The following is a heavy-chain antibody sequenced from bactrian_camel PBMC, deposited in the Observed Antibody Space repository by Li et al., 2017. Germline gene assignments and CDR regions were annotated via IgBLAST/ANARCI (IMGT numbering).Heavy chain of an antibody. V-gene: IGHV3S1*01. CDR2: INTGGSIT. CDR1: GFTFNEYW. CDR3: VRDEAYYAMYYFFRY. J-gene: IGHJ4*01. D-gene: IGHD2*01. Sequence: HVQLVESGGGSVQAGGSLTLSCAASGFTFNEYWMYWVRQVPGKGLEWVSTINTGGSITYYADSVKDRFTCSRDNAKNTVYLQMKSLKPEDTAVYYCVRDEAYYAMYYFFRYWGQGTQVTVS.